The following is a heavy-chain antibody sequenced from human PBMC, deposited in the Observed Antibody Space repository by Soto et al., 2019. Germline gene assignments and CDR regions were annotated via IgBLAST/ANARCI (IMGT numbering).Heavy chain of an antibody. V-gene: IGHV4-39*01. J-gene: IGHJ5*02. D-gene: IGHD6-19*01. Sequence: QLQLQESGPGLVKPSETLSLTCTVSGGSISSSSYYWGWIRQPPGKGLEWIGSIYYSGSTYYNPSIKSRVTISVDTSKNQFSLKLSSVTAADTAVYYCARLGLKRKAVVNWFDPWGQGTLVTVSS. CDR2: IYYSGST. CDR1: GGSISSSSYY. CDR3: ARLGLKRKAVVNWFDP.